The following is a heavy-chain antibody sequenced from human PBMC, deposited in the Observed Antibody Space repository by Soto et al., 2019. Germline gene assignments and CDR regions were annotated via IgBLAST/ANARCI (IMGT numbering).Heavy chain of an antibody. CDR2: IIPIFGTA. CDR3: ARDYDSSGAGYYYYGMDV. D-gene: IGHD3-22*01. Sequence: ASVKVSCKASGGTFSSYAISWVRQAPGQGLEWMGGIIPIFGTANYAQKFQGRVTITADESTSTAYMELSSLRSEDTAVYYCARDYDSSGAGYYYYGMDVWGQGTTVTVSS. J-gene: IGHJ6*02. V-gene: IGHV1-69*13. CDR1: GGTFSSYA.